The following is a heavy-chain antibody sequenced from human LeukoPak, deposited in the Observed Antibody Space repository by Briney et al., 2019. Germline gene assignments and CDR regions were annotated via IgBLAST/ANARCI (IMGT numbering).Heavy chain of an antibody. CDR2: INPSGGST. Sequence: ASVKVSCKASGYTFTSYYMHWVRQAPGQGLEWMGVINPSGGSTSYAQKFQGRVTMTRDMSTSTAYMELRSLRSDDTAVYYCASIQLWDLGWFDPWGQGTLVTVSS. CDR3: ASIQLWDLGWFDP. J-gene: IGHJ5*02. V-gene: IGHV1-46*01. CDR1: GYTFTSYY. D-gene: IGHD5-18*01.